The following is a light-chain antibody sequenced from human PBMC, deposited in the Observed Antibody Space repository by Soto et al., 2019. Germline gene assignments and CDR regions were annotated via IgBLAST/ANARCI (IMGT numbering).Light chain of an antibody. CDR1: QTVNSS. J-gene: IGKJ1*01. V-gene: IGKV3-11*01. Sequence: EIVLTQSPATLSSSPGERATLSCRASQTVNSSLAWYQHKPGQAPRLLIYHTSNRATGIPARFSGSGSGTDFTLTISSLEPEDFAVYYCHQRQGWPRTFGQGTKVDIK. CDR2: HTS. CDR3: HQRQGWPRT.